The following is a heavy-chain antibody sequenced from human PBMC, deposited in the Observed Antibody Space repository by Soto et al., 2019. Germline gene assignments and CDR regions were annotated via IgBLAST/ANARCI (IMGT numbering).Heavy chain of an antibody. Sequence: AGGSLRLSCAASGFTFNSFAMSWVRQAPGKGLEWVSAITGSGDSTYYADSVKGRFTISRDDSKNTLYLQMNSLRAEDTAVYYCAKDRLHNWNSYWFDPWGLGTLVTVSS. D-gene: IGHD1-7*01. CDR2: ITGSGDST. CDR3: AKDRLHNWNSYWFDP. CDR1: GFTFNSFA. V-gene: IGHV3-23*01. J-gene: IGHJ5*02.